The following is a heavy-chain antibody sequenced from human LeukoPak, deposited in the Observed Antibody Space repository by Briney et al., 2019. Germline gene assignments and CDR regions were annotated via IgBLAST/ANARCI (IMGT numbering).Heavy chain of an antibody. CDR3: ARDPGYCSTTSCYKFFDY. CDR2: ISSNGGST. Sequence: GGSLGLSCAASGFTFSHYAMHWVRQAPGKGLEYVSAISSNGGSTYYANSVKGRFTISRDNSKNTLYLQMNSLRAEDTAVYYCARDPGYCSTTSCYKFFDYWGQGTLVTVSS. V-gene: IGHV3-64*01. D-gene: IGHD2-2*02. CDR1: GFTFSHYA. J-gene: IGHJ4*02.